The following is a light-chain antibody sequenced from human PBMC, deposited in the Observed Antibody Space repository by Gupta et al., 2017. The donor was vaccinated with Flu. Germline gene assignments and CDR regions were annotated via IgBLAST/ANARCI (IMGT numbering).Light chain of an antibody. CDR2: DVS. J-gene: IGLJ1*01. CDR1: SSDVGGSNY. Sequence: QSALTQPASVSGSPGQSITIPCTGTSSDVGGSNYVSWYQHYPGKAPKLMIYDVSNRPSGVSSRFSGSKSGNTASLTISGLQPEDETDYYCSSYTSTSTFYVFGTGTKVTVL. CDR3: SSYTSTSTFYV. V-gene: IGLV2-14*03.